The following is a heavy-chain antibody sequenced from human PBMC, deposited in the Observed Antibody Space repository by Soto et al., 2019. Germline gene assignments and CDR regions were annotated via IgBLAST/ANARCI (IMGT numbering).Heavy chain of an antibody. J-gene: IGHJ6*02. CDR3: ARGGGGTSYGMDV. CDR1: GGSISSGGYS. V-gene: IGHV4-30-2*01. Sequence: SETLSLTCAVSGGSISSGGYSWSWIRQPPGKGLEWIGYIYHSGSTYYNPSLKSRVTISVDRSKNQFSLKLSSVTAADTAVYYCARGGGGTSYGMDVWGQGTTVTVSS. CDR2: IYHSGST. D-gene: IGHD2-15*01.